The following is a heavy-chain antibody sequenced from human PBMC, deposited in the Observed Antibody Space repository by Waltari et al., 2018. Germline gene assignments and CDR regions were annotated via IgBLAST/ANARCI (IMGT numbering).Heavy chain of an antibody. Sequence: QVQLQESGPGLVKPSETLSLTCTVSGGSISSYYWSWIRQPAGKGLEWIGRIYTSGSTNYTPSRKSRVTMSVDTSNNQFALKLSSVTAADTAVYYCARSDYDFWSGHPNNWFDPWGQGTLVTVSS. D-gene: IGHD3-3*01. J-gene: IGHJ5*02. CDR1: GGSISSYY. CDR3: ARSDYDFWSGHPNNWFDP. CDR2: IYTSGST. V-gene: IGHV4-4*07.